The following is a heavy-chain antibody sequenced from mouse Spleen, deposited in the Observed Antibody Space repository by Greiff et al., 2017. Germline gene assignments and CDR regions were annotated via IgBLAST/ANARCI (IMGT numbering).Heavy chain of an antibody. V-gene: IGHV5-15*01. J-gene: IGHJ4*01. CDR3: ARQPSIYYYDGSYVDYAKDY. CDR1: GFTFSDYG. D-gene: IGHD1-1*01. CDR2: ISNLAYSI. Sequence: EVKLVESGGGLVKPGGSLKLSCAASGFTFSDYGMAWVRQAPGKGPEWVAFISNLAYSIYYADTVTGRFTISSENAKNTLYLEMSSLRSEDTAMYYCARQPSIYYYDGSYVDYAKDYWGQGTSVTVSS.